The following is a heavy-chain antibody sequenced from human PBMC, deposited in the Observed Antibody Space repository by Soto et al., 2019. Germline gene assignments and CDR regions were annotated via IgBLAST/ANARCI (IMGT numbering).Heavy chain of an antibody. CDR1: GFRFRTRA. Sequence: RLSCAASGFRFRTRAMSWVRQAPGKGLEWVASIRPGGDSTYYADSVKGRFAVSRDNSNVTLYLQMDSLRVEDTAIYYCTTHEEGAPWAGGFDSWGQGTXVTVSS. J-gene: IGHJ5*01. CDR2: IRPGGDST. CDR3: TTHEEGAPWAGGFDS. V-gene: IGHV3-23*01. D-gene: IGHD1-26*01.